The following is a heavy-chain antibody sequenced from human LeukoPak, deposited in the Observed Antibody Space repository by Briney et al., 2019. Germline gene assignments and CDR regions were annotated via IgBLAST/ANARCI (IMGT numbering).Heavy chain of an antibody. Sequence: GGSLRLSCAASGFTVSSDYMSWVRQAPGKRLEWVSVTYSGGSTYYAASVKGRFSISRDNSKNTLYLQMHSLRAEDTAVYYCARRTHGSGSCWGQGTLVTVSS. V-gene: IGHV3-66*04. J-gene: IGHJ4*02. CDR2: TYSGGST. D-gene: IGHD6-19*01. CDR3: ARRTHGSGSC. CDR1: GFTVSSDY.